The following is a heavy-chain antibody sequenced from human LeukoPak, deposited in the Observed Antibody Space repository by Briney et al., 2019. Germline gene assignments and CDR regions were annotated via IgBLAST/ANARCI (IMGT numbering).Heavy chain of an antibody. V-gene: IGHV4-59*08. J-gene: IGHJ6*02. D-gene: IGHD2-15*01. CDR3: ARVVVVAAAGGFYYYYGMDV. Sequence: SETLSLTCTVSGGSISSYYWSWIRQPPGKGLEWIGYIYYSGSTNYNPSLKSRVTISVDTSKNQFSLKLSSVTAADTAVYYCARVVVVAAAGGFYYYYGMDVWGQGTTVTVSS. CDR2: IYYSGST. CDR1: GGSISSYY.